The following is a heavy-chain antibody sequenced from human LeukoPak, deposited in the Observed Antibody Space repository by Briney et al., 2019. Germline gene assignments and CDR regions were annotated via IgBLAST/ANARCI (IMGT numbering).Heavy chain of an antibody. CDR3: ATVLLWFGELSP. Sequence: GGSLRLSCAASGFTFSSYNMNWVRQAPGKGLEWVSSITSGSSYIYYADSVKGRFTISRDNAKNSLYLQMNSLRAEDTAVYYCATVLLWFGELSPWGQGTLVTVSS. D-gene: IGHD3-10*01. V-gene: IGHV3-21*01. CDR2: ITSGSSYI. J-gene: IGHJ5*02. CDR1: GFTFSSYN.